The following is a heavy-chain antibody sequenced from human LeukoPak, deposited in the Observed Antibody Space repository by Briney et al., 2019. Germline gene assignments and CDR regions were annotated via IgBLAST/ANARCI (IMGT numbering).Heavy chain of an antibody. J-gene: IGHJ4*02. D-gene: IGHD3-10*01. CDR1: GFTFSSYE. Sequence: PGGSLRLSXAASGFTFSSYEMNWVRQAPGKGMEWVSYISSSGSTIYYADSVKGRFTISRDNAKNSLYLQMNGLRAEDTAVYYCAENYENLGFGGQGTLVTVSS. CDR3: AENYENLGF. V-gene: IGHV3-48*03. CDR2: ISSSGSTI.